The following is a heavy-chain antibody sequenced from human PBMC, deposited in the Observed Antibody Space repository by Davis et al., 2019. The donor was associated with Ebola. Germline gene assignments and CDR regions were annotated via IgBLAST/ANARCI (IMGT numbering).Heavy chain of an antibody. CDR2: ISGSGGST. J-gene: IGHJ4*02. CDR1: GFTFSSYA. V-gene: IGHV3-23*01. CDR3: AKVGSTVVILGRFDY. D-gene: IGHD4-23*01. Sequence: PGGSLRLSCAASGFTFSSYAMSWVRQAPGKGLEWVSAISGSGGSTYHADSVKGRFTISRDNSKNTLYLQMNSLRAEDTAVYYCAKVGSTVVILGRFDYWGQGTLVTVSS.